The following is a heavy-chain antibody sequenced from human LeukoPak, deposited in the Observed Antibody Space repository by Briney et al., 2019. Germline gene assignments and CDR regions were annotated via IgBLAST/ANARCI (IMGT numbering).Heavy chain of an antibody. CDR3: ARGYGDSIHFDY. V-gene: IGHV3-7*04. CDR2: IKRDGSEK. J-gene: IGHJ4*02. Sequence: PGGSLRLSCAASGFTFSSYWMSWVRQASGKGLEWVANIKRDGSEKYYVDSVKGRFTISRDNAKNSLYLQMNSLRAEEAAVYYCARGYGDSIHFDYWGQGTLVTVSS. CDR1: GFTFSSYW. D-gene: IGHD4-17*01.